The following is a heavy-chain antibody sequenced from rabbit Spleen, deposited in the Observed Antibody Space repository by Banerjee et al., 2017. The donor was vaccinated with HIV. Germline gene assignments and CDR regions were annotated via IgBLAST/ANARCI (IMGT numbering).Heavy chain of an antibody. CDR2: INAVTGKP. CDR3: ARLYTYGYAAFAYATLDYFNL. Sequence: QEQLVESGGDLVKPEGSLTLPCTASGFSFNDDYVMCWVRQSPGKGLEWIACINAVTGKPVYASWAKGRYTISKTSSTTVTLQMTSLTAADTATYFCARLYTYGYAAFAYATLDYFNLWGQGTLVTVS. D-gene: IGHD6-1*01. J-gene: IGHJ4*01. V-gene: IGHV1S45*01. CDR1: GFSFNDDYV.